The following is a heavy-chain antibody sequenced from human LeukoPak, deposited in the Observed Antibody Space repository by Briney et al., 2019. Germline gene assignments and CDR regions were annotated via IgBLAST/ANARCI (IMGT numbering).Heavy chain of an antibody. CDR2: INHSGST. V-gene: IGHV4-34*01. Sequence: SETLSLTCAVYGGSFSGYYWSWIRQPPGKGLEWIGEINHSGSTNYNPSLKSRVTISVDTSKNQFSLKLSSVTAADTAVYYCARGWSSRYAFDIWGKGTMVTVSS. CDR3: ARGWSSRYAFDI. J-gene: IGHJ3*02. CDR1: GGSFSGYY. D-gene: IGHD6-13*01.